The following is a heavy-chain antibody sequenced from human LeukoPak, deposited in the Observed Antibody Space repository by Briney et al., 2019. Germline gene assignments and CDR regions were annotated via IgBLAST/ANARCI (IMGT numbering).Heavy chain of an antibody. V-gene: IGHV1-2*06. CDR1: GYTFTGYY. J-gene: IGHJ5*02. D-gene: IGHD3-10*01. Sequence: ASVKVSCKASGYTFTGYYMHWVRQAPGQGLEWMGRINPNSGGTNYAQKFQGRVTMTRDTSISTAYMELSRLRSDDTAVYYCARDDYAYYYGSGSYYNVGWFDPWGQGTLVTVSS. CDR2: INPNSGGT. CDR3: ARDDYAYYYGSGSYYNVGWFDP.